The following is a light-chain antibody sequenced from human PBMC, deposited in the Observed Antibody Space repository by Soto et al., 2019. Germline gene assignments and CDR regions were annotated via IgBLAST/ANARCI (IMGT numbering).Light chain of an antibody. Sequence: EIVLTQSPATLSVSPGERATLSCRASQSVSVYLDWYQQKSGQAPRLLIFDASKRATGIPDRFSGSGSGTDFTLTISGLEPEDFAVYYCQQRSNLITFGGGTKVDIK. CDR1: QSVSVY. J-gene: IGKJ4*01. V-gene: IGKV3-11*01. CDR3: QQRSNLIT. CDR2: DAS.